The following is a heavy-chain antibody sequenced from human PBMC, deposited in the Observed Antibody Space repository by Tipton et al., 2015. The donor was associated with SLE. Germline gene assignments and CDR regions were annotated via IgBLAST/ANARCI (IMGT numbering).Heavy chain of an antibody. CDR1: GGSLSSHY. D-gene: IGHD2-21*02. CDR2: IDYGGSD. CDR3: ARGMVTWRGAIIGVDV. Sequence: TLSLTCTVSGGSLSSHYWSWIRQPPGKGLKRDGYIDYGGSDNYNDSLKSRVTISRDTSKNQISLKLRSVTAADTAVYYCARGMVTWRGAIIGVDVWGQGTTVNVSS. J-gene: IGHJ6*02. V-gene: IGHV4-59*08.